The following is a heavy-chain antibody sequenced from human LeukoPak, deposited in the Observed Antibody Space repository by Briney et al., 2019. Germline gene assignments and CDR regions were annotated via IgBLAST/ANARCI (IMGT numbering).Heavy chain of an antibody. CDR2: MNPNSGNT. J-gene: IGHJ5*02. D-gene: IGHD3-22*01. CDR1: GYTFTRYD. V-gene: IGHV1-8*01. CDR3: ARDLAYYYDSSGYA. Sequence: ASVKVSCKASGYTFTRYDINWVRQATGQGLEWMGWMNPNSGNTGYAQKFQGRVTMTRNTSISTAYMELSSLRSEDTAVYYCARDLAYYYDSSGYAWGQGTLVTVSS.